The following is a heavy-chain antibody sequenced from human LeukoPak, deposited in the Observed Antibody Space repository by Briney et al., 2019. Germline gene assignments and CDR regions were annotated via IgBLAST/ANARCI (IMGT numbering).Heavy chain of an antibody. J-gene: IGHJ4*02. V-gene: IGHV3-30*04. Sequence: PWGSLRLSCAASGFSFSNFAIHWVRQAPGKGLEWLAVISHDGGTKHYADSVKGRFTISRDNSNNSLSLQMNSLSAEDTAVYYCARARGRWHLLPLDFWGQGTLVTVSS. CDR1: GFSFSNFA. D-gene: IGHD1-26*01. CDR2: ISHDGGTK. CDR3: ARARGRWHLLPLDF.